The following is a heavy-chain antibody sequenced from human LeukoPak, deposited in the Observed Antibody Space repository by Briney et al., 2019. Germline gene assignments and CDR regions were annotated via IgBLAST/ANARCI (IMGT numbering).Heavy chain of an antibody. J-gene: IGHJ4*02. CDR1: GFTFSSYA. V-gene: IGHV3-23*01. D-gene: IGHD3-16*01. CDR2: LRGDGET. CDR3: AKASWVSSDDAVL. Sequence: PGGSLTLSCAPSGFTFSSYAMSWVRQAPARGLEWVSSLRGDGETFYADSVKGRFTLSRDESRNTVYLQMNNLRVEDTAVYFCAKASWVSSDDAVLWGQGTLVTVSS.